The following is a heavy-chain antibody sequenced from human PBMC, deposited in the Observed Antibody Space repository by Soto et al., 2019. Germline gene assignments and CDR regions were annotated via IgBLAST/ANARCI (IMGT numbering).Heavy chain of an antibody. CDR2: IQPSGNT. CDR3: ARGPFCGDACYFVS. J-gene: IGHJ5*01. D-gene: IGHD2-21*02. Sequence: SETLSLTCTVYGGSVSNYYSCWVRQPPGKGPEWIGRIQPSGNTNYNPSLKGRAAVSVDTSHNQLSLKLSSVTAADTAVYYCARGPFCGDACYFVSWGQGALVTVSS. V-gene: IGHV4-4*07. CDR1: GGSVSNYY.